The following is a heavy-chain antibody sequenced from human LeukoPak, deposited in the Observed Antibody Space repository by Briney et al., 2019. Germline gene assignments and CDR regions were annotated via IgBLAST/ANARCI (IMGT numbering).Heavy chain of an antibody. Sequence: SQTLSLTCTVSGGSVSSGDYYWSWIRQPPGKGLEWIGYIYYIGTTYYSPSLKSRVSISVDTSKDQFSLKLSSVTAADTAVYYCARVDSGSYLSFDYWGQGTLVTVSS. D-gene: IGHD1-26*01. J-gene: IGHJ4*02. V-gene: IGHV4-30-4*01. CDR3: ARVDSGSYLSFDY. CDR2: IYYIGTT. CDR1: GGSVSSGDYY.